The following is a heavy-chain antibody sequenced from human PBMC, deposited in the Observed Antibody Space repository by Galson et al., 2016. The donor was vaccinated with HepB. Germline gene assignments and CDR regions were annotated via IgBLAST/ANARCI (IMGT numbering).Heavy chain of an antibody. D-gene: IGHD2-8*02. CDR1: GGTFSRYA. CDR2: SGPIVRKT. J-gene: IGHJ4*02. CDR3: VTVALGYCTGSGCYDGVGTAFDI. Sequence: SVTVSCQDSGGTFSRYAISWVRQAPAHGPEWMGASGPIVRKTTYAQKFHGRVTITAGESTSTDYVELSSLSSEDTAVYHCVTVALGYCTGSGCYDGVGTAFDIWGQGTLVTVSS. V-gene: IGHV1-69*13.